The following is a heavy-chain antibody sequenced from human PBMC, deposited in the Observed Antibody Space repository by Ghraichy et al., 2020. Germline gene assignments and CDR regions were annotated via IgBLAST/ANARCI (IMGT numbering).Heavy chain of an antibody. CDR1: GYTFTSYG. J-gene: IGHJ4*02. V-gene: IGHV1-18*01. D-gene: IGHD3-3*01. Sequence: ASVKVSCKASGYTFTSYGISWVRQAPGQGLEWMGWISAYNGNTNYAQKLQGRVTMTTDTSTSTAYMELRSLRSDDTAVYYCARDPTYYDFWSGYYAGGEGFDYWGQGTLVTVSS. CDR3: ARDPTYYDFWSGYYAGGEGFDY. CDR2: ISAYNGNT.